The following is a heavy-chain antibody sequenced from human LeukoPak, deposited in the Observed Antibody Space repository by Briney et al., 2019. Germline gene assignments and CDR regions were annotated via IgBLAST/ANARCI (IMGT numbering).Heavy chain of an antibody. J-gene: IGHJ5*02. V-gene: IGHV4-59*08. D-gene: IGHD2-15*01. Sequence: PSETLSLTCTVSGDSISSYYRSWIRQPPGKGLECIGYIYSSGSTKYNPSLKSRVTISVDTSKNQFSLKVHSVTAADTAMYYCARHPRSCTGGGTCYSWFDASGQGTLVTVSS. CDR2: IYSSGST. CDR1: GDSISSYY. CDR3: ARHPRSCTGGGTCYSWFDA.